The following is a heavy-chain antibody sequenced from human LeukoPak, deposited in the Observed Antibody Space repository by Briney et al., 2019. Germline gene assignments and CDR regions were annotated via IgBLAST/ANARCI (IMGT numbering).Heavy chain of an antibody. D-gene: IGHD1-26*01. Sequence: SGTLSLTCAVSGGSISSSNWWSWVRQPPGKGLEWIGEIYHSGSTNYNPSLKSRVTISVDKSRNQFSLKLSSVTAADTAVYYCARELLDSGSYGSSDYWGQGTLVTVSS. CDR3: ARELLDSGSYGSSDY. J-gene: IGHJ4*02. CDR2: IYHSGST. V-gene: IGHV4-4*02. CDR1: GGSISSSNW.